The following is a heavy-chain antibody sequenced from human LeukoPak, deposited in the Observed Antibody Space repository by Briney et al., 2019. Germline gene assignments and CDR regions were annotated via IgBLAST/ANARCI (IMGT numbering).Heavy chain of an antibody. J-gene: IGHJ4*02. V-gene: IGHV3-30*04. Sequence: PGRSLRLSCAASGFTFSSYAMHWVRQAPGKGLEWVAVISYDGSNKYYADSVKGRFTISRDNSKNTLYLQMNSLRAEDTAVYYCAREHSIAVAGPLFDYWGQGTLVTVSS. D-gene: IGHD6-19*01. CDR1: GFTFSSYA. CDR3: AREHSIAVAGPLFDY. CDR2: ISYDGSNK.